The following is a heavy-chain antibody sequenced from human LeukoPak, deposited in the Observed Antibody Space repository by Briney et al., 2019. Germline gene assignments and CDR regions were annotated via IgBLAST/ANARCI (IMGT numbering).Heavy chain of an antibody. CDR3: ARPGSGFLDGFDY. V-gene: IGHV3-33*01. CDR2: IWYDGSNK. J-gene: IGHJ4*02. CDR1: GFTFSSYG. D-gene: IGHD3-22*01. Sequence: GGSLRLSCAASGFTFSSYGMHWVRQAPGKGLEWVAVIWYDGSNKYYADSVKGRFTISRDNSKNTLYLQMNSLRAEDTAVYYCARPGSGFLDGFDYWGQGTLVTVSS.